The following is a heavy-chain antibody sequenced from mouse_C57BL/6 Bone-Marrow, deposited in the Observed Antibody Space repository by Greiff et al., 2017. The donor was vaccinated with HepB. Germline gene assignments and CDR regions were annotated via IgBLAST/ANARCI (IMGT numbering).Heavy chain of an antibody. V-gene: IGHV1-55*01. CDR3: ARCSSGYGAMDY. D-gene: IGHD3-2*02. CDR1: GYTFTSYW. Sequence: VQLQQPGAELVKPGASVKLSCKASGYTFTSYWITWVKQRPGQGLEWIGDIYPGSGSTNYNEKFKSKATLTVDTSSSTAYMQLSSLTSEDSAVYYCARCSSGYGAMDYWGQGTSVTVSS. J-gene: IGHJ4*01. CDR2: IYPGSGST.